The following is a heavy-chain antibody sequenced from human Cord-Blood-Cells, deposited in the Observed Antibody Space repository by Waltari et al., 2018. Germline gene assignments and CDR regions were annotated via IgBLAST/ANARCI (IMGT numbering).Heavy chain of an antibody. J-gene: IGHJ4*02. CDR3: ASIAVAGLLFDY. Sequence: QLQLQESGPGLVKPSETLSLTCTVSGGSISSSSYYWGWIRQPPGKGLEWIGSIYYSGSTYYNPSLKRRVPISVDTSKNQFSLKLSSVTAADTAVYYCASIAVAGLLFDYWGQGTLVTVSS. V-gene: IGHV4-39*01. CDR1: GGSISSSSYY. D-gene: IGHD6-19*01. CDR2: IYYSGST.